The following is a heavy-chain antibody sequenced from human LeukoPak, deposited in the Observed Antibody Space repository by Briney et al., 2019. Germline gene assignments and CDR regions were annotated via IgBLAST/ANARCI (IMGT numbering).Heavy chain of an antibody. V-gene: IGHV4-4*07. CDR2: IYTSGST. Sequence: SETLSLTCTVSGGSISSYFWSWIRQPAGKGLEWIGRIYTSGSTNYNPSLKSRVTMSVDTSKNQFSLKLSSVTAADTAAYYCARDPKRATKRDCSGGSCYPHTHNWFDPWGQGTLVTVSS. CDR1: GGSISSYF. D-gene: IGHD2-15*01. CDR3: ARDPKRATKRDCSGGSCYPHTHNWFDP. J-gene: IGHJ5*02.